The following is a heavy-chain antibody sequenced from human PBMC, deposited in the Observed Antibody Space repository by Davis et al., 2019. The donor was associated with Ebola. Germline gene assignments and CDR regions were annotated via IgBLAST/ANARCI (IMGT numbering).Heavy chain of an antibody. Sequence: SETLSLTCAVYGGSFSGYYWSWIRQPPGKGLEWIGEINHSGSTNYNPSLKSRLTISVDTSKNQFSLILRSVTATDTAVYFCARHDFHNSGYPFDYWGQGTLVTVSS. CDR2: INHSGST. CDR3: ARHDFHNSGYPFDY. V-gene: IGHV4-34*01. J-gene: IGHJ4*02. CDR1: GGSFSGYY. D-gene: IGHD6-19*01.